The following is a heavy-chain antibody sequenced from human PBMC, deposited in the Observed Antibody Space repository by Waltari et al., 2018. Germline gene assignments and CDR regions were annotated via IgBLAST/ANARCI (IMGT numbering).Heavy chain of an antibody. CDR3: ARADTAMVTYYYYGMDV. D-gene: IGHD5-18*01. CDR2: IKQDGSEK. CDR1: GFTFSSYW. V-gene: IGHV3-7*01. J-gene: IGHJ6*02. Sequence: EVQLVESGGGLVQPGGSLRLSCAASGFTFSSYWMSWVRQAPGKGLEGVANIKQDGSEKYYVDSVKGRVTNSRDNAKNSLYLQMNSLRAEDTAVYYCARADTAMVTYYYYGMDVWGQGTTVTVSS.